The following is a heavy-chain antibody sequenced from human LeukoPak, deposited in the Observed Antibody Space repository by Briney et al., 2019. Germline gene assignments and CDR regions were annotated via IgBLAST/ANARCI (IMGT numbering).Heavy chain of an antibody. D-gene: IGHD3-22*01. Sequence: AGGSLRLSCATSGFTFSSSAMSWVRQAPGKGLEWVSGISGSGGGTFYADSVKGRFAISRDNSKDTLYLQMNRLKTEDTAVYYCITFSMIVVVITDWGQGTLVTVSS. CDR1: GFTFSSSA. J-gene: IGHJ4*02. CDR2: ISGSGGGT. V-gene: IGHV3-23*01. CDR3: ITFSMIVVVITD.